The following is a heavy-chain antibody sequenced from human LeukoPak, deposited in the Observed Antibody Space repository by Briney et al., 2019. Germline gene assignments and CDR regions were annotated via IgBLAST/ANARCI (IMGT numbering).Heavy chain of an antibody. CDR3: ARGRITMVRGVIRQYYYYYMDV. Sequence: ASVKVSCKASGYTFTSYDINWVRQATRQGLEWMGWMNPNSGNTGHAQKFQGRVTITRNTSISTAYMELSSLRSEDTAVYYCARGRITMVRGVIRQYYYYYMDVWGKGTTVTVSS. J-gene: IGHJ6*03. D-gene: IGHD3-10*01. CDR2: MNPNSGNT. CDR1: GYTFTSYD. V-gene: IGHV1-8*03.